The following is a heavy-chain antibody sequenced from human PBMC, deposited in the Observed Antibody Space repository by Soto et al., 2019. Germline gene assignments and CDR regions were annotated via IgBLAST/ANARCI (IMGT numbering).Heavy chain of an antibody. CDR1: GGTFSSYA. D-gene: IGHD1-26*01. Sequence: QVQLVQSGAEVKKPGSSVKVSCKASGGTFSSYAISWVRQAPGQGLEWMGGIIPIFGTANYAQKFQGRVTITADESTSTAYMELSSLRSEDTAVYYCASIPPSAVGATSEVDYWGQGTLVTVSS. V-gene: IGHV1-69*01. CDR2: IIPIFGTA. CDR3: ASIPPSAVGATSEVDY. J-gene: IGHJ4*02.